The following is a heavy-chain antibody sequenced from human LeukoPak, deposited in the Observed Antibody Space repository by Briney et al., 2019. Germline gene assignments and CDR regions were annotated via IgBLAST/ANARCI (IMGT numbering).Heavy chain of an antibody. CDR1: GYTYKYYA. J-gene: IGHJ4*02. CDR3: ARDPSKTGGYYAYFDF. Sequence: ASVKVSCKGSGYTYKYYAISWVGQAPGQGLEWMGWISTYNGDTHYAQKFQGRVTLTTDTSTTTAYMEMRSLGSDDTAVYYCARDPSKTGGYYAYFDFWGQGTLVTVSS. D-gene: IGHD5-12*01. CDR2: ISTYNGDT. V-gene: IGHV1-18*01.